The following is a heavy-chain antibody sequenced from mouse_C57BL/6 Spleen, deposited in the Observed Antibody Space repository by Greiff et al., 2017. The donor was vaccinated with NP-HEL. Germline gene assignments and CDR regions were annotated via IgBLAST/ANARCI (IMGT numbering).Heavy chain of an antibody. J-gene: IGHJ1*03. CDR2: IDPSDSET. CDR3: ARGDYDRYFGV. D-gene: IGHD2-4*01. Sequence: QVQLQQPGPVLVRPGSSVKLSCKASGYTFTSYWLHWVKQRPIQGLEWIGNIDPSDSETHYNQKFKDKATLTVDKSSSTAYMQLSSLTSEDSAVYYRARGDYDRYFGVWGTGTTVTVSS. CDR1: GYTFTSYW. V-gene: IGHV1-52*01.